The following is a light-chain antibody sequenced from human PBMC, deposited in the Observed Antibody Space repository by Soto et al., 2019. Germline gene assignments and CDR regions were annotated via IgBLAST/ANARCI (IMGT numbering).Light chain of an antibody. V-gene: IGKV3-20*01. CDR3: QQYGSSGT. J-gene: IGKJ1*01. CDR2: GAS. Sequence: EIVLSQSPGTLSLSPGERATLSCRSSQSVSNNYLAWYQQKPGQAPRLLIYGASNRATGIPDRFSGSASGTDFTLTISRLEPEDFAVYYCQQYGSSGTFGQGTKVE. CDR1: QSVSNNY.